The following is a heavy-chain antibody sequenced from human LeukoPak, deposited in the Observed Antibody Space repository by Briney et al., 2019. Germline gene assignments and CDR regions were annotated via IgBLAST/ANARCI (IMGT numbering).Heavy chain of an antibody. J-gene: IGHJ4*02. CDR2: IYSGGST. CDR3: TTVSDFWSGYYEPPFDY. Sequence: GGSLRLSCAASGFTFSSNYMSWVRQAPGKGLEWVSVIYSGGSTYYADSVKGRFTISRDNSKNTLYLQMNSLKTEDTAVYYCTTVSDFWSGYYEPPFDYWGQGTLVTVSS. D-gene: IGHD3-3*01. V-gene: IGHV3-53*01. CDR1: GFTFSSNY.